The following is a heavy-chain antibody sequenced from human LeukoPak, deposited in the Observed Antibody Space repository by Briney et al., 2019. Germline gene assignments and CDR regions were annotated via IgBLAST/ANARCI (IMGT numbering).Heavy chain of an antibody. D-gene: IGHD2-15*01. CDR1: GYSISSGYY. V-gene: IGHV4-38-2*01. CDR2: IYHSGST. CDR3: ARHGLGGGGPVDY. Sequence: SETLSLTCAVSGYSISSGYYWGWIRQPPGKGLEWIGSIYHSGSTYYNPSLKSRVTISVDTSKNQFSLKLSSVTAADTAVYYCARHGLGGGGPVDYWGQGTLVTVSS. J-gene: IGHJ4*02.